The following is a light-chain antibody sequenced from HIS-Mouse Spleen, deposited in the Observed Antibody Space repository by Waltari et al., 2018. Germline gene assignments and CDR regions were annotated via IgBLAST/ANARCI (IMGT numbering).Light chain of an antibody. V-gene: IGLV3-10*01. CDR2: EDS. Sequence: SYELTQPPSVSVSPGQTARITCSGDAFPKKYAYWYQRKSGQAPVLFIYEDSKRPSGIPERFSGSSSGTMATLTISGAQVEDEADYYCYSTDSSGNHRVFGGGTKLTVL. CDR1: AFPKKY. CDR3: YSTDSSGNHRV. J-gene: IGLJ2*01.